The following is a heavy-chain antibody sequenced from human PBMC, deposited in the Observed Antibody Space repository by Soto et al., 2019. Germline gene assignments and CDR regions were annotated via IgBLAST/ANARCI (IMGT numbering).Heavy chain of an antibody. J-gene: IGHJ6*02. D-gene: IGHD5-18*01. Sequence: GGSLRLSCAASGFTFSSYAMHWVRQAPGKGLEWVAVISYDGSNKYYADSVKGRFTISRDNSKNTLYLQMNSLRAEDTAVYYCAREWVDTAMANHYYYGMDVWGQGTTVTVSS. CDR3: AREWVDTAMANHYYYGMDV. CDR2: ISYDGSNK. V-gene: IGHV3-30-3*01. CDR1: GFTFSSYA.